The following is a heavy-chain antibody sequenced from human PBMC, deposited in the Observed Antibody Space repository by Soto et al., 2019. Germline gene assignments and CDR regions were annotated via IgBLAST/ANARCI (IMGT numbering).Heavy chain of an antibody. D-gene: IGHD3-10*02. CDR2: IWYDGSNK. V-gene: IGHV3-33*01. CDR3: VVTKFGELLSAFDY. CDR1: GFTFSSYG. Sequence: GGSLRLSCAASGFTFSSYGMHWVRQAPGKGLEWVAVIWYDGSNKYYADSVKGRFTISRDNSKNTLYLQMNSLRAEDTAVYYCVVTKFGELLSAFDYWGQGTLVTVSS. J-gene: IGHJ4*02.